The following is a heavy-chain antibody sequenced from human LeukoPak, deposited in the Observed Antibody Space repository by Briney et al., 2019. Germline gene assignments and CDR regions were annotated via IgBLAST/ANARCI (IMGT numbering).Heavy chain of an antibody. D-gene: IGHD6-13*01. CDR1: GFTFSSYW. CDR2: IKQDGSEK. V-gene: IGHV3-7*01. J-gene: IGHJ5*02. Sequence: GGSLRLSCAASGFTFSSYWMSWVRQAPGKGLEWVANIKQDGSEKYYVDSVKGRFTISRDNAKNSLYLQMNSLRAKDTAVYYCARDLEVAAADNNWFDPWGQGTLVTVSS. CDR3: ARDLEVAAADNNWFDP.